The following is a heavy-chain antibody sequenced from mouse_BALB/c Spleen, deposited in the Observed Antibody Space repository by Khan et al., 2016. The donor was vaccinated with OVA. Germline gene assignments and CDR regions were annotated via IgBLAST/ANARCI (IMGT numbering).Heavy chain of an antibody. Sequence: EVQLVESGAELVRPGALVKLSCKASGFNIKDYYIHWVKQRPEQGLEWIGGIDPENGNTIYDPKFQGKASITADTYSNTAYLQLSSLTSEDAAVYYCTIAGYSPWFAYWGQGTLVTVSA. J-gene: IGHJ3*01. CDR1: GFNIKDYY. CDR3: TIAGYSPWFAY. D-gene: IGHD2-3*01. CDR2: IDPENGNT. V-gene: IGHV14-1*02.